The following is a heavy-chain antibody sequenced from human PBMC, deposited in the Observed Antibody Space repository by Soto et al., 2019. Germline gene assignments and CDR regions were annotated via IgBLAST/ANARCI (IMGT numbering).Heavy chain of an antibody. V-gene: IGHV4-61*01. CDR2: IYYSGST. CDR3: ARVVFHSGWTNFDY. J-gene: IGHJ4*02. CDR1: GGSVGGGSDY. D-gene: IGHD6-19*01. Sequence: SETLSLTCTVSGGSVGGGSDYWSWIRQPPGKGLEWIGYIYYSGSTNYNPSLKSRVTISVDTSKNQFSLKLSSVTAADTAVYYCARVVFHSGWTNFDYWGQGTLVTVSS.